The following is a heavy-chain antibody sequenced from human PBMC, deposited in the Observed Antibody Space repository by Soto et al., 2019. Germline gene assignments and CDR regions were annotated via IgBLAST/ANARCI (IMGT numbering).Heavy chain of an antibody. D-gene: IGHD3-16*01. J-gene: IGHJ4*02. Sequence: EVQLVESGGGLVQPGGSLRLSCAASGFTFTNNWIHWVRQAPGKGLVWVSRVNTFGSITNYADSVRGRFTISRDNAKXXXXXXXXXXXXXXXXXXXXXXXXXXXYYVDFWGQGTLVTVSS. CDR1: GFTFTNNW. CDR2: VNTFGSIT. CDR3: XXXXXXXYYVDF. V-gene: IGHV3-74*01.